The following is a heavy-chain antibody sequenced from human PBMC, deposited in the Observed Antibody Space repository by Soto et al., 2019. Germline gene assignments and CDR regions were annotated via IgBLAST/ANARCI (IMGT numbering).Heavy chain of an antibody. CDR1: GFSLSTSGVG. D-gene: IGHD2-2*01. CDR2: IYLNDDK. Sequence: SGPTLVNPTQTLTLTCTFSGFSLSTSGVGVGWIRQPPGKALEWLALIYLNDDKRYSPSLKSRLTITKDTSKNQVVLTMTNMDPVDTASFYCAHRIQYQLLSTNWFDPWGKGTLVTVSS. CDR3: AHRIQYQLLSTNWFDP. J-gene: IGHJ5*02. V-gene: IGHV2-5*01.